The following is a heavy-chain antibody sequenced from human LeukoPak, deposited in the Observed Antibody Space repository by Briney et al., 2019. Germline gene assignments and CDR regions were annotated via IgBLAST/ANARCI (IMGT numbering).Heavy chain of an antibody. CDR3: ARVEYCSGGSCYWFDP. CDR2: IYYSGST. V-gene: IGHV4-59*01. J-gene: IGHJ5*02. CDR1: GGSISSYY. D-gene: IGHD2-15*01. Sequence: SETLSLTCTVSGGSISSYYWSWIRQPPGKGPEWIGYIYYSGSTNYNPSLKSRVTISVDTSKNQFSLKLSSVTAADTAVYYCARVEYCSGGSCYWFDPWGQGTLVTVSS.